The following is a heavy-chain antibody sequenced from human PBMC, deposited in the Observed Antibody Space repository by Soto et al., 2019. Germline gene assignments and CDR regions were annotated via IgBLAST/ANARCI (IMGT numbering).Heavy chain of an antibody. V-gene: IGHV4-31*03. CDR3: ARNHPYYFDSSGHYYIDY. J-gene: IGHJ4*02. D-gene: IGHD3-22*01. CDR2: IFYSGST. CDR1: GGSISSGGYY. Sequence: SETLSLTCTVSGGSISSGGYYWSWIRQHPGKGLEWIGYIFYSGSTNYNPSLKSRVIISLDTSKNQFSLKLSSVTVADTAVYYCARNHPYYFDSSGHYYIDYWGQGTLVTVSS.